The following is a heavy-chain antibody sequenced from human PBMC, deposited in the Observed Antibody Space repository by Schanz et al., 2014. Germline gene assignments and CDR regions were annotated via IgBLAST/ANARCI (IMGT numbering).Heavy chain of an antibody. J-gene: IGHJ4*02. CDR3: VVWFGGVRNS. Sequence: EVQLLESGGGLVQPGGSLRLSCAASRFTFSSYAMSWVRQAPGKGLEWVSAISDSGDLTYYADSVKGRFTISRDNAKYTLYLQMNSLRAEDTAVYYCVVWFGGVRNSWGQGTLVTVSS. V-gene: IGHV3-23*01. D-gene: IGHD3-10*01. CDR1: RFTFSSYA. CDR2: ISDSGDLT.